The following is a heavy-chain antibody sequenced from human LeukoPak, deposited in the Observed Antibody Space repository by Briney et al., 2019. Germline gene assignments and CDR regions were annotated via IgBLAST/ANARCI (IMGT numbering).Heavy chain of an antibody. V-gene: IGHV4-59*01. CDR3: ATLTGGDDAFDI. Sequence: SETLSLTCTVSGGSISSYYWSWIRQPPGKGLEWIGHIYYSGSTNYNPSLKSRVTISVDTSKNQFSLKPSSVTAADTAVYYCATLTGGDDAFDIWGQGTMVTVSS. CDR2: IYYSGST. CDR1: GGSISSYY. D-gene: IGHD4-23*01. J-gene: IGHJ3*02.